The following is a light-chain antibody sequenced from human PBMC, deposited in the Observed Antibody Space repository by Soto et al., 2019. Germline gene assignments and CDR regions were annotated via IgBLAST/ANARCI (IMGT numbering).Light chain of an antibody. J-gene: IGKJ4*01. Sequence: DIQMTQSPSSLSASVGDRVTITCRASQRIASYLNWYQQKPVNAPKLLIYAASSLQSGVPSRFSGSGSGTDFTLIISSLQPEDYATYYCQQSYSTPRLTFGGGTKVEIK. CDR3: QQSYSTPRLT. CDR2: AAS. CDR1: QRIASY. V-gene: IGKV1-39*01.